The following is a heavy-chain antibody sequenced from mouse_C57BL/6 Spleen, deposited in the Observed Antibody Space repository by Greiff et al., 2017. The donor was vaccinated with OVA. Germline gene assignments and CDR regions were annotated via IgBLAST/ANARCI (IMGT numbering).Heavy chain of an antibody. CDR2: IRNKANGYTT. CDR1: GFTFTDYY. J-gene: IGHJ2*01. Sequence: VQLVESGGGLVQPGGSLSLSCAASGFTFTDYYMSWVRQPPGKALEWVGFIRNKANGYTTEYSASVKGRFTISRDNSQSILYLQMNALRAEDSATYYCARSTGTGSFDYWGQGTTLTVSS. D-gene: IGHD4-1*02. CDR3: ARSTGTGSFDY. V-gene: IGHV7-3*01.